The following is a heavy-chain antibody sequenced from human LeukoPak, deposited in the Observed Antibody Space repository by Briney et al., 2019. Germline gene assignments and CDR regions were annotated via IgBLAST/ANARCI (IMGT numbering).Heavy chain of an antibody. CDR3: ARAPYAGVFDV. Sequence: AAVKVSCKASGYTFNSYYIQGVRQAPGRGLEWLGIINPGGGGTSYAEKFQGRVTMTRDTSTSTVYMELSSLRSEDTAVYYCARAPYAGVFDVWGQGTMVSVSS. CDR1: GYTFNSYY. V-gene: IGHV1-46*02. J-gene: IGHJ3*01. D-gene: IGHD2-8*01. CDR2: INPGGGGT.